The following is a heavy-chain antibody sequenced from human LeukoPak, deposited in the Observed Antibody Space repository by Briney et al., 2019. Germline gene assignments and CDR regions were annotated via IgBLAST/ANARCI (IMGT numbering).Heavy chain of an antibody. J-gene: IGHJ6*03. D-gene: IGHD2-8*01. CDR3: SRGRGVGYCTNGVCSYYYYYYMDV. Sequence: GGSLRLSCEASGFTFSSYDMHWVRQATGKGLEWVSAIGTAGDTYYPGSVKGRFTISRENAKNSLYLQMNSLRAGDTAVYYCSRGRGVGYCTNGVCSYYYYYYMDVCGKGTTVTVSS. CDR2: IGTAGDT. CDR1: GFTFSSYD. V-gene: IGHV3-13*01.